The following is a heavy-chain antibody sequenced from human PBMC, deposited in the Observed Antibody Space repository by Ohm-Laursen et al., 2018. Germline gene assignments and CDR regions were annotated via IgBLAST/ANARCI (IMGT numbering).Heavy chain of an antibody. CDR1: TLTFSNCG. D-gene: IGHD2-2*01. Sequence: SLRLSCTASTLTFSNCGMHWVRQAPGKGLEWVADIWYDGTNKKYADSVKGRFTISRDNSKKKLYLQMNSLRVEDTAVYYCARGSCTSSASAFDMWGQGTMVTVSS. V-gene: IGHV3-33*01. CDR3: ARGSCTSSASAFDM. J-gene: IGHJ3*02. CDR2: IWYDGTNK.